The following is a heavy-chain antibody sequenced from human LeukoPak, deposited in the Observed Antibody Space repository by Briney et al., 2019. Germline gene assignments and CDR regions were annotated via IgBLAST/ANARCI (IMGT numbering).Heavy chain of an antibody. CDR3: ARGEDFERYYLAY. Sequence: PSETLSLTCSVSGGSISIYYWTWIRQIPGKGLEWIGYIYYTGTTNYNPLFESRATISVDTSKNQFSLKLTSVTAADTAVYFCARGEDFERYYLAYWGQGTLVTVSS. J-gene: IGHJ4*02. V-gene: IGHV4-59*01. CDR2: IYYTGTT. D-gene: IGHD3-9*01. CDR1: GGSISIYY.